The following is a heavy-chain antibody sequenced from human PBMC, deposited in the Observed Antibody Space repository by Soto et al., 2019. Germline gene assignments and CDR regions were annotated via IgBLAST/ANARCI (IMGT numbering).Heavy chain of an antibody. Sequence: SETLSLTCIVSGDSISSSIYYWGWIRQPPGKGLEWVGSIYYSGTTYYNPSLKSRVTISADTSKNQFSLKLSSVTPADTAVYYCASQYSGYDLPRQPFDYWGQGTLVTVSS. CDR1: GDSISSSIYY. J-gene: IGHJ4*02. CDR3: ASQYSGYDLPRQPFDY. D-gene: IGHD5-12*01. CDR2: IYYSGTT. V-gene: IGHV4-39*01.